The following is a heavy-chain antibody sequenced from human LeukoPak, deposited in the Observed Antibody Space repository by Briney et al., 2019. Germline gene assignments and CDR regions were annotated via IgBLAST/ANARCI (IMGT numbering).Heavy chain of an antibody. CDR2: IYYSGSN. D-gene: IGHD5-24*01. Sequence: PSDTLSLACTVSGGSIYSSRYYWGWIRQPPGKGLEWIGSIYYSGSNFDNPALKSRVTISVDTSKNQFSLKLSSVTAADTAVYYCARHRSGWLQSSFDYWGQGTLVTVSS. J-gene: IGHJ4*02. V-gene: IGHV4-39*01. CDR3: ARHRSGWLQSSFDY. CDR1: GGSIYSSRYY.